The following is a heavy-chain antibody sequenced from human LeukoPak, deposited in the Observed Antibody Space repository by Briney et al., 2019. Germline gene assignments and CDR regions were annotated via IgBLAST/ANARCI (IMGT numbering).Heavy chain of an antibody. CDR1: NYSISNSIY. J-gene: IGHJ6*03. CDR2: IYRSGST. V-gene: IGHV4-38-2*02. CDR3: ARGTYCYYMDV. Sequence: PSETLSLTCTGSNYSISNSIYCGCLRQPPGKGLEWIGSIYRSGSTFYNPSLKSRVTISLDTSKNQFSLKLSSVTAADTAVYFCARGTYCYYMDVWGKGTTVTVSS.